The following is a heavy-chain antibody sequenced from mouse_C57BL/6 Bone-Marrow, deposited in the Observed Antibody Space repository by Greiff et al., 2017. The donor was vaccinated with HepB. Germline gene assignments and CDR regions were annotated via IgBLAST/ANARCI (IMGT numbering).Heavy chain of an antibody. CDR2: ISDGGSYT. V-gene: IGHV5-4*01. D-gene: IGHD2-4*01. Sequence: EVKLVESGGGLVKPGGSLKLSCAASGFTFSSYAMSWVRQTPEKRLEWVATISDGGSYTYYPDNVKGRFTISRDNAKNNLYLQMSHLKSEDTAMYYCARDRPSIDYDYGPYYFDYWGQGTTLTVSS. CDR3: ARDRPSIDYDYGPYYFDY. CDR1: GFTFSSYA. J-gene: IGHJ2*01.